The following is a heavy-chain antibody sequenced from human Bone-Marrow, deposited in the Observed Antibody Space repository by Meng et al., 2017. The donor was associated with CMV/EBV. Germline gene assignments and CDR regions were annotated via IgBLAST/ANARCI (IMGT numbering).Heavy chain of an antibody. CDR3: ARVPSWVGATTDYGMDV. J-gene: IGHJ6*02. CDR2: INPNSGGT. D-gene: IGHD1-26*01. Sequence: ASVKVSCKASRYTFTDYYIHWVRQAPGQGLEWMGWINPNSGGTNYAQKFQGRVTMTRDTSISTAYMELSRLRSDDTAVYYCARVPSWVGATTDYGMDVWGQGTTVTVSS. V-gene: IGHV1-2*02. CDR1: RYTFTDYY.